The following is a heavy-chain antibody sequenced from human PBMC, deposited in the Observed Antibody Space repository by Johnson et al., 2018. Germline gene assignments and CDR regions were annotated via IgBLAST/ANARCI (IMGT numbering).Heavy chain of an antibody. CDR3: ARVGFCTPNYMDV. V-gene: IGHV4-59*01. CDR2: IYYSGST. Sequence: QVQLQESGPGLVKPSETLSLTCTVSGGSISSYYWSWIRQPPGKGLEWIGYIYYSGSTNYNPSLKSRVTISVDTSKNQFSMKLSSVTAADTAVYYCARVGFCTPNYMDVWGKGTTVTVSS. CDR1: GGSISSYY. J-gene: IGHJ6*03. D-gene: IGHD2-8*01.